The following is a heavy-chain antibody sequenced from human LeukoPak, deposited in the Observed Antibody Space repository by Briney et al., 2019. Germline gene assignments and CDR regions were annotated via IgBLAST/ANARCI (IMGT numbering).Heavy chain of an antibody. CDR2: IGGDGIA. J-gene: IGHJ5*02. CDR1: GFTFTDHP. V-gene: IGHV3-69-1*01. CDR3: ARGDGAVAFSWFDP. Sequence: GGSLRLSCVASGFTFTDHPMNWVRQAPGKGLEWISYIGGDGIAFYADSVKGRFTASKDDARKSMYLQMNSLRVEDTAVYYCARGDGAVAFSWFDPWGQGTLVTVSS. D-gene: IGHD6-19*01.